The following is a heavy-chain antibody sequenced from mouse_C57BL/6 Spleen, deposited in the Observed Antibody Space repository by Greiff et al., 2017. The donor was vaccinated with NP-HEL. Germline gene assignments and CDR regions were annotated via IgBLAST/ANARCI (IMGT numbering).Heavy chain of an antibody. CDR3: AAIYYDCLYYFDD. Sequence: QVQLQQSGAELVKPGASVKISCKASGYTFTDYYINWVKQRPGQDLEWIGKIGPGSGSTYYNEKFKGKATLTADKSSSTAYMQLSSLTSEDSAVYFCAAIYYDCLYYFDDWGQGTTVTVYS. CDR2: IGPGSGST. J-gene: IGHJ2*01. CDR1: GYTFTDYY. V-gene: IGHV1-77*01. D-gene: IGHD2-4*01.